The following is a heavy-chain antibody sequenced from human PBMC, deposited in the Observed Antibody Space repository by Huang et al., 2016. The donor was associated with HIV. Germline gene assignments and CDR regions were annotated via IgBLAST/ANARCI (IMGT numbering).Heavy chain of an antibody. V-gene: IGHV3-74*01. D-gene: IGHD6-19*01. CDR2: INSDGSST. Sequence: EVQLVESGGGLVQPGGSLRLFCAASGFTFSSYWMHWVRQAPGKGLGWVSRINSDGSSTSYADSVKGRFTISRDNAKNTLYLQMNSLRAEDTAVYYCARDSQQWLVEDYWGQGTLVTVSS. CDR3: ARDSQQWLVEDY. J-gene: IGHJ4*02. CDR1: GFTFSSYW.